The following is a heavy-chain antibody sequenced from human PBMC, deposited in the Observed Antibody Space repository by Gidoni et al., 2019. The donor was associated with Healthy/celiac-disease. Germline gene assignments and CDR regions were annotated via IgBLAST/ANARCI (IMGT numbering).Heavy chain of an antibody. V-gene: IGHV4-34*01. J-gene: IGHJ5*02. CDR2: INHSGST. D-gene: IGHD6-13*01. CDR1: GGSFSGYY. Sequence: QVQLQQWGAGLLKPSETLSLTCAVYGGSFSGYYWSWIRQPPGKGLEWIGEINHSGSTNYNPSLKSRVTISVDTSKNQFSLKLSSVTAADTAVYYCARGPGEQQRGGAWFDPWGQGTLVTVSS. CDR3: ARGPGEQQRGGAWFDP.